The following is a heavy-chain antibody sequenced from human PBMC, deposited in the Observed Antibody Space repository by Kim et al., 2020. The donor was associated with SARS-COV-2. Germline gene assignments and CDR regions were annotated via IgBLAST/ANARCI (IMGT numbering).Heavy chain of an antibody. J-gene: IGHJ4*02. CDR2: INPSGGST. CDR1: GYTFTSYY. CDR3: ARGPPPAGYSSGWYYCDY. D-gene: IGHD6-19*01. Sequence: ASVKVSCKASGYTFTSYYMHWVRQAPGQGLEWMGLINPSGGSTSYAQKFQGRVTMTRDTSTSTVYMELSSLRSEDTAVYYCARGPPPAGYSSGWYYCDYWGQGTLVTVSS. V-gene: IGHV1-46*01.